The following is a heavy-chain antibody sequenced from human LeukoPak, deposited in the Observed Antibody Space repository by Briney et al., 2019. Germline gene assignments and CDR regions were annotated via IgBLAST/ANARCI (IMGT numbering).Heavy chain of an antibody. D-gene: IGHD3-3*01. V-gene: IGHV4-39*01. Sequence: SETPSLTCTVSGGSISSSSYYWGWIRQPPGKGLEWIGSIYYSGSTYYNPSLKSRVTISVDTSKNQFSLKLSSVTAADTAVYYCARHGYDFWSGYYAFDYWGQGTLVTVSS. J-gene: IGHJ4*02. CDR2: IYYSGST. CDR3: ARHGYDFWSGYYAFDY. CDR1: GGSISSSSYY.